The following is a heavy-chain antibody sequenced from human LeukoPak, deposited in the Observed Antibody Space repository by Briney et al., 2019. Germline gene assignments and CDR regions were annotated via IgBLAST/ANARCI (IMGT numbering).Heavy chain of an antibody. D-gene: IGHD3-3*01. CDR2: IYYSGST. Sequence: SETLSLTCTVSGGSISSYYWSWIRQPPGKGLEWIGYIYYSGSTNYNPSLKSRVTISVDTSKNQFSLKLSSVTAADTAVYYCARVGYYDFWSGSVEYYFDYWGQGTLVTVSS. V-gene: IGHV4-59*01. CDR3: ARVGYYDFWSGSVEYYFDY. CDR1: GGSISSYY. J-gene: IGHJ4*02.